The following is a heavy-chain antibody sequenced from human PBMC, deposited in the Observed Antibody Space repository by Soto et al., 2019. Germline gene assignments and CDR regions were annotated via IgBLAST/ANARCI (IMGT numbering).Heavy chain of an antibody. CDR2: LNWRGDNV. Sequence: GGSLRLSCTASGFAFDRFAMHWVRQIPGEGLQWVAGLNWRGDNVAYADSVKGRFTISRNNAEKSLSLQMSSLRPEDTGLYYCAKDRYDISWYEVALDSWGHGIPVTVSS. CDR3: AKDRYDISWYEVALDS. CDR1: GFAFDRFA. V-gene: IGHV3-9*01. D-gene: IGHD3-22*01. J-gene: IGHJ5*01.